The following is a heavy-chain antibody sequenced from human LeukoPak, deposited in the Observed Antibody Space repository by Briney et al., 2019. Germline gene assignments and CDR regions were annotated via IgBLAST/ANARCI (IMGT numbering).Heavy chain of an antibody. D-gene: IGHD4-23*01. CDR2: MKPNSGNT. CDR3: ATELRWKDH. Sequence: ASVKVSCKASGYTFTNYDINWVRQATGQGLEWMGYMKPNSGNTGYAQKFQGRVTMTRDTSISPAYMELSSLTSEDTAVYYCATELRWKDHWGQGTLVTVSS. CDR1: GYTFTNYD. V-gene: IGHV1-8*01. J-gene: IGHJ4*02.